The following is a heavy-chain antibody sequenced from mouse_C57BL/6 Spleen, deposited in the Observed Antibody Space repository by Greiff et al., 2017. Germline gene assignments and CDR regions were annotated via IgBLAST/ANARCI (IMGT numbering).Heavy chain of an antibody. Sequence: VQLQQSGAELVRPGASVKLSCTASGFNIKDDCMHWVKQRPEQGLEWIGWIDPENGDTEYASKFQGKATITADTSSNTAYLQLSSLTSEDTAVYYCTTRGTVVAGDYWGQGTTLTVSS. CDR2: IDPENGDT. CDR1: GFNIKDDC. V-gene: IGHV14-4*01. CDR3: TTRGTVVAGDY. D-gene: IGHD1-1*01. J-gene: IGHJ2*01.